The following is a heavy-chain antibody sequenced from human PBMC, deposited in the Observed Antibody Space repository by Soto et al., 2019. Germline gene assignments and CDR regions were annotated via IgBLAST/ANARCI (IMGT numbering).Heavy chain of an antibody. CDR2: ISGSGGST. CDR3: AKSGSSYPYYYYYYMDV. Sequence: GGSLRLSCAASGFTFSSYAMSWVRQAPGKGLEWVSAISGSGGSTYYADSVKGRFTISRDNSKNTLYLQMNSLRAEDTAVYYCAKSGSSYPYYYYYYMDVWGKGTTVTAP. V-gene: IGHV3-23*01. CDR1: GFTFSSYA. J-gene: IGHJ6*03. D-gene: IGHD6-6*01.